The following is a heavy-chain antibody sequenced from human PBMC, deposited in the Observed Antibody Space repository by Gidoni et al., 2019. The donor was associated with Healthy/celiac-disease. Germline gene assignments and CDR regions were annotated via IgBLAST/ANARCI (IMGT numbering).Heavy chain of an antibody. CDR1: DYTLTELS. Sequence: QVQLVQSGAEVKKPGASVKVSCKVSDYTLTELSMRWVRQTPGKGLEWMGGFDPEDGETIYAQKFQGRVTMTEDTSIDTAYMELSSLRSEDTAVYYCATEITMVRVFDYWGQGTLVTVSS. CDR3: ATEITMVRVFDY. CDR2: FDPEDGET. D-gene: IGHD3-10*01. V-gene: IGHV1-24*01. J-gene: IGHJ4*02.